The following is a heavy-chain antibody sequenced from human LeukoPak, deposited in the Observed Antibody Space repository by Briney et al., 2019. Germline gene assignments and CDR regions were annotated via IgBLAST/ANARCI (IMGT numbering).Heavy chain of an antibody. CDR3: ARGDYYGSPKVVAA. Sequence: GASVKVSCKSSGYTFTDYYMHWVRQAPGQGLEWMGWINPHSGGTDHAQKFQGRVTMTRDTSISTAYMELSRLRSDDKAVYYCARGDYYGSPKVVAAWGQGTLVTVSS. J-gene: IGHJ5*02. CDR1: GYTFTDYY. V-gene: IGHV1-2*02. D-gene: IGHD3-10*01. CDR2: INPHSGGT.